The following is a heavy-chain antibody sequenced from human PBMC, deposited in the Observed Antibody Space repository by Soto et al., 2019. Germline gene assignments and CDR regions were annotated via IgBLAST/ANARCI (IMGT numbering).Heavy chain of an antibody. V-gene: IGHV4-59*01. CDR2: IYYSGST. D-gene: IGHD3-10*01. CDR3: ARARLSRSWWFDP. Sequence: ASETLSLTCTVSGGSISSYYWSWIRQPPGKGLEWIGYIYYSGSTNYNPSLKSRVTISVDTSKNQFSLKLSSVTAADTAVYYCARARLSRSWWFDPWGQGTLVTVSS. CDR1: GGSISSYY. J-gene: IGHJ5*02.